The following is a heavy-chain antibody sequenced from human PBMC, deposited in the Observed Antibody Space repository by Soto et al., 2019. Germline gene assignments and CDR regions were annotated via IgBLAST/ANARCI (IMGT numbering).Heavy chain of an antibody. D-gene: IGHD2-21*01. CDR1: GFTFGNYA. CDR3: AKDTVAIRSFYFDS. V-gene: IGHV3-23*01. CDR2: ISGSGDRT. Sequence: EVQLLVSGGRFVQPGGSLKLSCEASGFTFGNYAMTWVRQAPGKGLEWVSTISGSGDRTYYADSVTGRFTISRDNSKKTLYLQMHSLGVEDTAVYFCAKDTVAIRSFYFDSWAQGTLVTVSS. J-gene: IGHJ4*02.